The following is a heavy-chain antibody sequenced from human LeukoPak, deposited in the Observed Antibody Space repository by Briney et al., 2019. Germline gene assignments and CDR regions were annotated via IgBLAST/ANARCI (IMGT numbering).Heavy chain of an antibody. D-gene: IGHD3-9*01. CDR2: IYHSGST. CDR3: ARGQGNYDTLTGYYC. V-gene: IGHV4-38-2*01. J-gene: IGHJ4*02. CDR1: GYSISSGYY. Sequence: SETLSLTCAVSGYSISSGYYWGWIRQPPGKGLEWIGSIYHSGSTYYNPSLKSRVTISVDTSKNQFSLKLSSVTAADTAVYYCARGQGNYDTLTGYYCWGQGTLVTVSS.